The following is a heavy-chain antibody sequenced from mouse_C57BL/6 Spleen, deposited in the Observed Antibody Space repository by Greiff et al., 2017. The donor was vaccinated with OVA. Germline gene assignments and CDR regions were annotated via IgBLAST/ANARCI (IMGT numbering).Heavy chain of an antibody. J-gene: IGHJ2*01. CDR2: IYPGSGST. CDR1: GYTFTSYW. Sequence: QVQLQQSGAELVKPGASVKMSCKASGYTFTSYWINWVKQRPGQGLEWIGDIYPGSGSTNYNEKFKSKATVTVDTSSSTAYMQLSSLTSEDSAVYFCARRGYYFDYWGQGTTVTVSS. CDR3: ARRGYYFDY. V-gene: IGHV1-55*01.